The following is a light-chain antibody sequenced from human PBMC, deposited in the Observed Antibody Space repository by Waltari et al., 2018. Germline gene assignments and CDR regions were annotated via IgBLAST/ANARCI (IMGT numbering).Light chain of an antibody. CDR1: KTVRVY. Sequence: IALTQSPATLSLSPGERATLSCRANKTVRVYLAWYQHKPGQAPRLLIYDTSNRATGIPARFSGSGSETDFTLTISSLEPEDFAVYYCQQRNNWPLSFGGGTKVEIK. CDR2: DTS. V-gene: IGKV3-11*01. CDR3: QQRNNWPLS. J-gene: IGKJ4*01.